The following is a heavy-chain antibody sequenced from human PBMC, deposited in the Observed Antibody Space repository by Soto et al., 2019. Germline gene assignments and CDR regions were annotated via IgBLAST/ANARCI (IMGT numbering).Heavy chain of an antibody. CDR3: ARDRGYNWNYGWFDL. Sequence: QVQLVQSGAEVKKPGASVKVSCKASGYTFSNYGISWVRQAPGQGLEWMGRVSPYNGNTNYEQKLQGRVTMTTDTSTSTAYMELRSLRSDDTAVYYCARDRGYNWNYGWFDLWGQGTLVTVSS. CDR2: VSPYNGNT. J-gene: IGHJ5*02. D-gene: IGHD1-7*01. V-gene: IGHV1-18*01. CDR1: GYTFSNYG.